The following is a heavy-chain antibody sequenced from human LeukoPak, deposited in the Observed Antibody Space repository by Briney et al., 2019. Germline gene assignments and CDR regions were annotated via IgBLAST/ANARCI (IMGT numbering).Heavy chain of an antibody. Sequence: GGSLRLSCAASGFTVSSNYMSWARQAPGKGLEWVSVIYSGGSTYYADSVKGRFTISRDNSKNTLYLQMNSLRAEDTAVYYCARNGYYYDSSGYYRFDYWGQGTLVTVSS. J-gene: IGHJ4*02. CDR2: IYSGGST. CDR1: GFTVSSNY. V-gene: IGHV3-66*01. D-gene: IGHD3-22*01. CDR3: ARNGYYYDSSGYYRFDY.